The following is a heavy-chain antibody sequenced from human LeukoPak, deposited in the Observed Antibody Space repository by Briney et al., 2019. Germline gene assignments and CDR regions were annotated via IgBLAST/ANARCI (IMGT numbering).Heavy chain of an antibody. Sequence: ASVKVSCKASGYTFTSYAMHWVRQAPGQRLEWLGWINAGNGDTKYSQKFQGRVTITRDTSANTAYMELSSLTSDDTAVYYCARERWHCRGNDCYSVYYYGLDVWGQGTTVTVSS. CDR2: INAGNGDT. D-gene: IGHD2-15*01. J-gene: IGHJ6*02. CDR3: ARERWHCRGNDCYSVYYYGLDV. CDR1: GYTFTSYA. V-gene: IGHV1-3*01.